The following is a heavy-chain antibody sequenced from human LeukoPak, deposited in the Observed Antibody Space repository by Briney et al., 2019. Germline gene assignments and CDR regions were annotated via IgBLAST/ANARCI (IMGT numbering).Heavy chain of an antibody. V-gene: IGHV1-2*02. CDR2: INPNSGGT. Sequence: EASVKVSCKASGYTFTGYYMHWVRQAPGQGLEWMGWINPNSGGTNYAQKFQGRVTMTRDTSISTAYMELSRLRSDDTAVHYCASRSVPVAGNPPDYWGQGTLVTVSS. CDR1: GYTFTGYY. CDR3: ASRSVPVAGNPPDY. J-gene: IGHJ4*02. D-gene: IGHD6-19*01.